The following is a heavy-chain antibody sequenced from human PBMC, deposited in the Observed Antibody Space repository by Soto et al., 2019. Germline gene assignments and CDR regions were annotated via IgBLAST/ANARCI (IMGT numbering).Heavy chain of an antibody. CDR3: VRALQRGGYFGY. V-gene: IGHV3-30-3*01. Sequence: QVQLVESGGGVVQPGKSLRLSCAASGFTFSSYAMHWVRQAPGKGLEWVAVISYDGSNKYYTDSVEGRFTISRETSKNTLSLQTNGLRAGDAAVCYCVRALQRGGYFGYWGRGALVTVSS. CDR1: GFTFSSYA. J-gene: IGHJ4*02. CDR2: ISYDGSNK. D-gene: IGHD3-16*01.